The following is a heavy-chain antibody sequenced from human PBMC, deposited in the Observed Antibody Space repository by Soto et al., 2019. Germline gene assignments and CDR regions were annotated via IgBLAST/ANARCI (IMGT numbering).Heavy chain of an antibody. CDR3: AREIERLLGC. J-gene: IGHJ4*02. V-gene: IGHV3-30-3*01. D-gene: IGHD3-3*01. CDR1: GFTFSSYA. Sequence: QGQLVESGGGVVQPGRSLRLSCAASGFTFSSYAMHWVRQAPGKGLEWVAVISYDGSNKYYADSVRGRFTIARDNSKNTLYLQMNSLRGEETAVYYCAREIERLLGCWGQGTLVTVSS. CDR2: ISYDGSNK.